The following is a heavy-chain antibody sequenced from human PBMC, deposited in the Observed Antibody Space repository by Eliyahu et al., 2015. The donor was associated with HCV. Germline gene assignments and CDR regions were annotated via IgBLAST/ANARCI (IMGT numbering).Heavy chain of an antibody. CDR2: IWYDGSNK. CDR1: GFTFSSYG. Sequence: QVQLVESGGGVVQPGRSLXLSCAASGFTFSSYGMHWVRQAPGKGLEWVAVIWYDGSNKYYADSVKGRFTISRDNSKNTLYLQMNSLRAEDTAVYYCARDTSLPIAAAGTFDYWGQGTLVTVSS. CDR3: ARDTSLPIAAAGTFDY. J-gene: IGHJ4*02. D-gene: IGHD6-13*01. V-gene: IGHV3-33*01.